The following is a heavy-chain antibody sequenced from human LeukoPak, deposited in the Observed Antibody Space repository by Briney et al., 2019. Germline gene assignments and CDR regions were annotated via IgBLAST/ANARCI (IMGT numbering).Heavy chain of an antibody. D-gene: IGHD7-27*01. Sequence: PSETLSLTCAVYGGSFSGYYWSWIRQPPGKGLEWIGEINHSGSTNYNPSLESRVTISVDTSKNQFSLKLSSVTAADTAVYYCARGPFTWARYFDLWGRGTLVTVSS. J-gene: IGHJ2*01. V-gene: IGHV4-34*01. CDR3: ARGPFTWARYFDL. CDR2: INHSGST. CDR1: GGSFSGYY.